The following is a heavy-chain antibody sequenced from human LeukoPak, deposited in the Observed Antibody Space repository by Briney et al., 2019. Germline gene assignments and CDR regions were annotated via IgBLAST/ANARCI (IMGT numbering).Heavy chain of an antibody. D-gene: IGHD4-17*01. Sequence: GGSLRLSCAAPGFTFSNAWMIWVRQAPGKGLEWVGRIKRKTDGGTTDYAAPVKGRFTISRDDSKNTLFLQMNSLKTEDTAVYYCTTGPYGDYYFDYWGQGTLVTVSS. J-gene: IGHJ4*02. CDR1: GFTFSNAW. CDR2: IKRKTDGGTT. CDR3: TTGPYGDYYFDY. V-gene: IGHV3-15*01.